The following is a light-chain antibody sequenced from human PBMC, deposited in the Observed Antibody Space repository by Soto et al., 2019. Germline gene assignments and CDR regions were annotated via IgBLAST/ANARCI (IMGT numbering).Light chain of an antibody. CDR2: DAS. CDR3: QERTGWPPWT. V-gene: IGKV3-11*01. Sequence: EIVLTQSPATLSLSPGGRATLSCRASQSVSLSLAWYQQKPGQAPRLLIYDASKGASGFPARFSGSGSGTDFTLTISSLEPEDFAVYYCQERTGWPPWTFGQGTKVDIK. CDR1: QSVSLS. J-gene: IGKJ1*01.